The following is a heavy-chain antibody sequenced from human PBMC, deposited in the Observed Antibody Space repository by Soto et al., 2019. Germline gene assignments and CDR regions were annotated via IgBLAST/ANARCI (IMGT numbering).Heavy chain of an antibody. CDR3: ARERVPGFIHPTSFDP. D-gene: IGHD2-2*01. J-gene: IGHJ5*02. Sequence: SETLSLTCTVSGGSIGSDGYYWSWIRQAPGKGLEWIGYNYYSGSTYYNPSLQSRVTISLDTSKNQFSLKLSSVSAADTAVYYCARERVPGFIHPTSFDPWCQGTLLT. CDR1: GGSIGSDGYY. CDR2: NYYSGST. V-gene: IGHV4-30-4*01.